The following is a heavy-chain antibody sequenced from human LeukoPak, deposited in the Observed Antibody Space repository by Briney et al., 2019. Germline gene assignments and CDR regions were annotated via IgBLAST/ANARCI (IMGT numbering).Heavy chain of an antibody. J-gene: IGHJ5*02. D-gene: IGHD3-16*01. CDR1: GYSENFYG. Sequence: ASVKVSCKTSGYSENFYGITWVRQVAGQGLKWMGWISAQHGQTEYAPNSQDRVTMTTDTYTNTAYMELRSLRSDDTAVYYCAREGENWFDPWGQGTLVTVSS. CDR2: ISAQHGQT. V-gene: IGHV1-18*01. CDR3: AREGENWFDP.